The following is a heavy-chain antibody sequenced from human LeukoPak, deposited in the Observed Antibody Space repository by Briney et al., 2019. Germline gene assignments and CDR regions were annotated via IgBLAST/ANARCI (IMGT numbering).Heavy chain of an antibody. CDR2: TNHSGST. CDR3: ARVRYRGGDY. CDR1: GGSFSGYY. D-gene: IGHD1-14*01. V-gene: IGHV4-34*01. J-gene: IGHJ4*02. Sequence: SETLSLTCAVYGGSFSGYYWSWIRQPPGKGLEWIGETNHSGSTNYNPSLKSRVTISVDTSKNQFSLKLSSVTAADTAVYYCARVRYRGGDYWGQGTLVTVSS.